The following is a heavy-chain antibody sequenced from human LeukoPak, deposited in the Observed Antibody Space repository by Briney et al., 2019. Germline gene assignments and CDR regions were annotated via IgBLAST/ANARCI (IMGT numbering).Heavy chain of an antibody. D-gene: IGHD6-19*01. CDR3: ERAVAVAGDY. V-gene: IGHV1-46*01. CDR2: INPSSGGT. J-gene: IGHJ4*02. CDR1: GYTFTNFF. Sequence: ASVKVSCKASGYTFTNFFMHWVRQAPGQGLEWMGIINPSSGGTTYAQKFQGRVTMTRDTSTSTVYMELSSLRSEDTAVYYCERAVAVAGDYWGQGTLVTVSS.